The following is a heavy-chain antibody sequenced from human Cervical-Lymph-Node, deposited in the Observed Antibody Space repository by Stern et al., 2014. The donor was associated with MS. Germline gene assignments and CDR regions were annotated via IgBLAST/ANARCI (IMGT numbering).Heavy chain of an antibody. D-gene: IGHD2-2*01. Sequence: EVQLVESGGGLVQPGRSLRLSCAASGFTFDDYAMHWVRQAPGKGLEWVSGINWNSGSIGYADSVKGRFTISRDNTKNSLYLQMNSLRPEDTALYYCAKDTSCMCNYWGQGTLVTVSS. CDR3: AKDTSCMCNY. J-gene: IGHJ4*02. CDR1: GFTFDDYA. V-gene: IGHV3-9*01. CDR2: INWNSGSI.